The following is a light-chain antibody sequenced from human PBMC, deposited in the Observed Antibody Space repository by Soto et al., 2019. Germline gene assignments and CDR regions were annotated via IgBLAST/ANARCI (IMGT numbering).Light chain of an antibody. J-gene: IGKJ1*01. CDR1: QGISSY. V-gene: IGKV1-39*01. Sequence: DIQMTQSPSSLSASVGGRVTVTCRASQGISSYLNWYQQKPGKAPKLLIYAASSLQSGVPSRFSGSGSGTDFTLTISSLQPEDFATYYCQQSYSTPFSFGQGTKVDIK. CDR3: QQSYSTPFS. CDR2: AAS.